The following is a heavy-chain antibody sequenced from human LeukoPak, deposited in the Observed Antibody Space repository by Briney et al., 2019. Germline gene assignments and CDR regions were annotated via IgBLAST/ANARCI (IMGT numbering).Heavy chain of an antibody. J-gene: IGHJ4*02. V-gene: IGHV3-20*04. Sequence: GGSLRLSCAASAFPFDDYDMSWVRLAPGKGLECVSGASWNGAYTEYADSVRGRFIISRDNAKKSLYLQMNSLRVDDTALYYCARRKGPYGSGTYYDSWGQGTLVSVSS. D-gene: IGHD3-10*01. CDR2: ASWNGAYT. CDR1: AFPFDDYD. CDR3: ARRKGPYGSGTYYDS.